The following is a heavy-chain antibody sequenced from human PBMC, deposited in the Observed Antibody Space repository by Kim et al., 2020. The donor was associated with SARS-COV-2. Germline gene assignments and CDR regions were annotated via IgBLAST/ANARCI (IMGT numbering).Heavy chain of an antibody. CDR2: VSYEGRNT. Sequence: GGSLRLSCVASGFTFSNYGMHWVRQAPGKGLEWVAIVSYEGRNTYYAGSVAGRFSISRDNSKNTLYLQMNSLRTEDTALYYCVKEAAFTTPVVDYYFD. D-gene: IGHD2-15*01. CDR1: GFTFSNYG. CDR3: VKEAAFTTPVVDYYFD. V-gene: IGHV3-30*18. J-gene: IGHJ4*01.